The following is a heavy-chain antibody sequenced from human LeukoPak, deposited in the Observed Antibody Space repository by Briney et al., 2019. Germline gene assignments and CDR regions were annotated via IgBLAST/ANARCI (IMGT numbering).Heavy chain of an antibody. J-gene: IGHJ5*02. Sequence: GGSLRLSCATSGFTVSSNYMSWVRQAPGKGLEWVSVIYSGGSTYYADSVKGRFTISRDNSKNTLYLQMNSLRAEDTAVYYCARDVSGSYSFDPWGQGTLVTVSS. D-gene: IGHD1-26*01. CDR3: ARDVSGSYSFDP. CDR2: IYSGGST. V-gene: IGHV3-53*01. CDR1: GFTVSSNY.